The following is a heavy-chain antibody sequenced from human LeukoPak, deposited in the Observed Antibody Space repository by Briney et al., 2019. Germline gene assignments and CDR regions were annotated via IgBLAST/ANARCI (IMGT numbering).Heavy chain of an antibody. CDR2: ITADRGTT. J-gene: IGHJ4*02. CDR1: GFTFSSYA. V-gene: IGHV3-48*02. CDR3: ASRDYFDY. Sequence: GGSLTLSCAASGFTFSSYAMSWVRQAPGKGLEWVSYITADRGTTYYADSVKGRFTISRDNAKNSLFLQMNSLRDEDTAVYYCASRDYFDYWGQGTLVPVSS.